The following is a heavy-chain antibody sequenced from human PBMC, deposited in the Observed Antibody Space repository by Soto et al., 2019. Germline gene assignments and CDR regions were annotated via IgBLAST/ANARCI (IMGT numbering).Heavy chain of an antibody. D-gene: IGHD4-17*01. CDR3: ARDFGTYGYYYYYGMDV. Sequence: GGSLRLSCAASGFTFSSYGMHWVRQAPGKGLEWVAVISYDGSNKYYADSVKGRFTISRDNSKNTLYLQMNSLRAEDTAVYYCARDFGTYGYYYYYGMDVWGQGTTVTVSS. J-gene: IGHJ6*02. CDR1: GFTFSSYG. V-gene: IGHV3-30*03. CDR2: ISYDGSNK.